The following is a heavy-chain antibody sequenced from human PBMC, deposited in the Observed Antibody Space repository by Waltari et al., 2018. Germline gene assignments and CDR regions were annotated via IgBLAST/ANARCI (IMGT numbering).Heavy chain of an antibody. CDR3: AKCTRQGGSYCDFDY. D-gene: IGHD1-26*01. Sequence: EVQLVESGGGLVQPGGSLRLSCAASGFSFSNYAMSWVRQAPGKGLEWVSAISGSGGSTYDADSVKGRFTISRDNSKNTLYLQMNSLRAEDTAVYYCAKCTRQGGSYCDFDYWGQGALVTVSS. CDR2: ISGSGGST. CDR1: GFSFSNYA. V-gene: IGHV3-23*04. J-gene: IGHJ4*02.